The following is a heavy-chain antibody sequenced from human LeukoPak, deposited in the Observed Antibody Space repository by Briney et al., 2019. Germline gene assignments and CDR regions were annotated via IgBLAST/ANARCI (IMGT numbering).Heavy chain of an antibody. Sequence: SETLSLTCTVSGGSISSYYWSWIRQPPGKGLEWIGYIYYSGSTNYNPSLKSRVTISVDTSKNQFSLKLSSVTAADTAVYYCAREGADDAFDIWGQGTMVTVS. V-gene: IGHV4-59*01. CDR2: IYYSGST. J-gene: IGHJ3*02. CDR1: GGSISSYY. CDR3: AREGADDAFDI.